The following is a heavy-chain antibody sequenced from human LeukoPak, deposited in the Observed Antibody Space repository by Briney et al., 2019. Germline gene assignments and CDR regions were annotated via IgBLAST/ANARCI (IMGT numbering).Heavy chain of an antibody. CDR3: ARNRDWYWFFDL. V-gene: IGHV4-4*07. CDR2: IYMIGIA. J-gene: IGHJ2*01. CDR1: GGSSRNDI. D-gene: IGHD1-14*01. Sequence: SETLSLTCSVSGGSSRNDIWNWIRQPAGKGLEWIGRIYMIGIANYNPSLKSRVTMSLDTSNNQFSLNLYSVTAADTAVYYCARNRDWYWFFDLWGRGTLVTVSS.